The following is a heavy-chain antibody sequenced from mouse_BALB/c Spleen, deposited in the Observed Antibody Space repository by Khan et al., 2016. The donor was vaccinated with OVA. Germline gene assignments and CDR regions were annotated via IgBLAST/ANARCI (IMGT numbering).Heavy chain of an antibody. D-gene: IGHD1-1*01. CDR3: ARETTVGAFDY. V-gene: IGHV5-12*02. CDR2: ISNGGGST. Sequence: EVELVESGGGLVQPGGSLKLSCATSGFTFSDYFMYWVRQTPEKRLEWVAYISNGGGSTYYPATVKGRFTISRDNAKNTLYLQMSRLKSEDTVMSYCARETTVGAFDYWGQGTTLTVSS. J-gene: IGHJ2*01. CDR1: GFTFSDYF.